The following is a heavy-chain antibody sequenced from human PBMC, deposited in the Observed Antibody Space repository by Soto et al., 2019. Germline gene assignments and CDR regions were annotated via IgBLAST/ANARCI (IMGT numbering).Heavy chain of an antibody. D-gene: IGHD3-9*01. CDR3: AKDRVLRYFDWLLIDY. J-gene: IGHJ4*02. Sequence: GSLRLSCAASGFTFSSYAMSWVRQAPGKGLEWVSAISGSGGSTYYADSVKGRFTISRDNSKNTLYLQMNSLRAEDTAVYYCAKDRVLRYFDWLLIDYWGQGTLVTVSS. CDR2: ISGSGGST. V-gene: IGHV3-23*01. CDR1: GFTFSSYA.